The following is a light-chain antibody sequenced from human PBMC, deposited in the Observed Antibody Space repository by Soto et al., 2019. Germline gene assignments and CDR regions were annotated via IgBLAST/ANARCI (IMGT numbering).Light chain of an antibody. Sequence: SYELTQPPSVSVSPGQTASITCSGDKLGDKYACWYQQKPGQSPVLVIYQDSKRPSGIPERFSGSNSANTATLTISGTQAMGEADYYCQAWDSSINVVFGGGTKLTVL. J-gene: IGLJ2*01. CDR2: QDS. V-gene: IGLV3-1*01. CDR3: QAWDSSINVV. CDR1: KLGDKY.